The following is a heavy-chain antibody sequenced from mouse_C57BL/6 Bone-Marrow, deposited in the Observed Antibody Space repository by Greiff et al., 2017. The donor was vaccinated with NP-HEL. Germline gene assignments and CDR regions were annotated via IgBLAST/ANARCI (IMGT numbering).Heavy chain of an antibody. J-gene: IGHJ2*01. V-gene: IGHV5-2*01. CDR1: EYEFPSHD. CDR3: ARHLLWLRAYYFDY. D-gene: IGHD2-2*01. CDR2: INSDGGST. Sequence: EVKLMESGGGLVQPGESLKLSCESNEYEFPSHDMSWVRKTPEKRLELVAAINSDGGSTYYPDTMERRFIISRDNTKKTLYLQMSSLRSEDTALYYCARHLLWLRAYYFDYWGQGTTLTVSS.